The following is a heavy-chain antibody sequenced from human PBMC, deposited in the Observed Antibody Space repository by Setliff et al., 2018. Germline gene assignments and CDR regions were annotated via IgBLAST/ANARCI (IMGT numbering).Heavy chain of an antibody. Sequence: GGSLRLSCAASGFTFDVYDLNWVRQAPGKGLEWVSSINWNGDRTGYADSVKGRFTISSDNAKNSLYLQMNRLGAEDTALYYCAKDRSRDYDDSSGYDHWGQGTLVTVSS. CDR1: GFTFDVYD. V-gene: IGHV3-20*04. J-gene: IGHJ4*02. CDR2: INWNGDRT. CDR3: AKDRSRDYDDSSGYDH. D-gene: IGHD3-22*01.